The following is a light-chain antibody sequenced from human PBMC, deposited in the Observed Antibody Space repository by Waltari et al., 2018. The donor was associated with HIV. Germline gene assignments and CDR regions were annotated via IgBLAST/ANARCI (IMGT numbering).Light chain of an antibody. Sequence: QAVLTQTPSASASPGQKITISCSGSDSHIGSHYVYWYHQFPGRAPKLLLYKNNQRSSGVPDRFSGSKSGTSASLTISGLRSEDEGTYFCGAWDDNLRGVFGGGTRVTVL. CDR1: DSHIGSHY. CDR2: KNN. CDR3: GAWDDNLRGV. V-gene: IGLV1-47*01. J-gene: IGLJ2*01.